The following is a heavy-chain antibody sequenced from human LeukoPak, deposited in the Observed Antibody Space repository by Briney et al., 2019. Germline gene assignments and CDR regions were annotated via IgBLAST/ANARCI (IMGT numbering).Heavy chain of an antibody. D-gene: IGHD2-8*01. Sequence: ASVKVSCKASGYTFTSYGITWVRQAPGQGLEWMGWINTYNGNTNYAQKLQGRVTMTTDTSTSTAYMELRSLRSDDTAVYYCARVYQVGGGVDPWGQGTLVTVSS. CDR1: GYTFTSYG. CDR3: ARVYQVGGGVDP. V-gene: IGHV1-18*01. J-gene: IGHJ5*02. CDR2: INTYNGNT.